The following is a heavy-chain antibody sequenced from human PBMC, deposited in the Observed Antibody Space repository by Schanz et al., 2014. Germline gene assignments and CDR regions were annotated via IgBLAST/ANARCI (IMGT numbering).Heavy chain of an antibody. CDR3: AKQFLSYYFYGMDV. V-gene: IGHV3-30*18. Sequence: QVQLVESGGSVVQPGRSLRLSCAVSGFTVSTNYMSWVRQAPGKGLEWVAVIWYDGTDRYYADSVKGRFTISRDNSKNTVYLQMDSLRPEDTAVYYCAKQFLSYYFYGMDVWGQGTTVSVSS. CDR1: GFTVSTNY. J-gene: IGHJ6*02. CDR2: IWYDGTDR.